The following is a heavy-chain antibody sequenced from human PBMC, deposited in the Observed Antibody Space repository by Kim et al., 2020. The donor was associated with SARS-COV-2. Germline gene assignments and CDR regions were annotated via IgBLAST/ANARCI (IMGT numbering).Heavy chain of an antibody. J-gene: IGHJ6*02. Sequence: SVKVSCKASGGTFSSYAISWVRQAPGQGLEWMGGIIPIFGTANYAQKFQGRVTITADESTSTAYMELSSLRSEDTAVYYCAREDSDITFGYGMDVWGQGTTVTVSS. D-gene: IGHD3-16*01. CDR1: GGTFSSYA. V-gene: IGHV1-69*13. CDR2: IIPIFGTA. CDR3: AREDSDITFGYGMDV.